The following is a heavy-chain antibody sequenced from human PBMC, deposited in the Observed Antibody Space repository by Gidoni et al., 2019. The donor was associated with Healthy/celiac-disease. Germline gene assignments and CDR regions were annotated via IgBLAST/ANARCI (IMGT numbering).Heavy chain of an antibody. J-gene: IGHJ4*02. CDR3: ARDTYDSSGYYPDY. CDR2: INHSGST. V-gene: IGHV4-34*01. D-gene: IGHD3-22*01. Sequence: QVQLQQWGAGLLKPSETLSLTCAVYGRSFSGYYWSWIRQPPGKGLEWIGEINHSGSTNYNPSLKSRVTISVDTSKNQFSLKLSSVTAADTAVYYCARDTYDSSGYYPDYWGQGTLVTVSS. CDR1: GRSFSGYY.